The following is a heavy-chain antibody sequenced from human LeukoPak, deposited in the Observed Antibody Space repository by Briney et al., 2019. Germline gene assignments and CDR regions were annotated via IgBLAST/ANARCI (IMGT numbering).Heavy chain of an antibody. D-gene: IGHD6-19*01. CDR1: GFTFSSYG. Sequence: LRLSCAASGFTFSSYGMHWVRQAPGKGLEWIGDVSLDGITNYNPSLLGRVTISLDKSAKQVSLRLTSVTAADTAIYYCARDSSAPRSYFALDVWGQGTTVTVSS. CDR3: ARDSSAPRSYFALDV. CDR2: VSLDGIT. V-gene: IGHV4-34*09. J-gene: IGHJ6*01.